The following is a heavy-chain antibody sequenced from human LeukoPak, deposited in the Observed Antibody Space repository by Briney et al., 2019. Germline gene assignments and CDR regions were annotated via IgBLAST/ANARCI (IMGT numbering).Heavy chain of an antibody. Sequence: GGSLRLSCADSGFTFSSYWMSWVCQAPGKGLEWVANIKQDGSEKYYVDSVKGRFTTSRDNAKNSLYLQMNSLRAEDTAVYYCARDPSALFVPVIWGQGTMVTVSS. J-gene: IGHJ3*02. CDR1: GFTFSSYW. V-gene: IGHV3-7*01. CDR2: IKQDGSEK. CDR3: ARDPSALFVPVI. D-gene: IGHD3-10*01.